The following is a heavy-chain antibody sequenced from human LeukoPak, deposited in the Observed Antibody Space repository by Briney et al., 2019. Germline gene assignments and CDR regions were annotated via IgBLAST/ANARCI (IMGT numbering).Heavy chain of an antibody. CDR1: GLNVISND. CDR3: ARGVEALAANTLAY. CDR2: LYSDGNT. J-gene: IGHJ4*02. V-gene: IGHV3-53*01. D-gene: IGHD3-16*01. Sequence: QPGGSLRLSCAASGLNVISNDLTWVRQAPGKGLEWVSVLYSDGNTKYADSVQGRFTISRDIAKNTLYLDMNSLSPDDTAVYYYARGVEALAANTLAYWGQGTLVTVSS.